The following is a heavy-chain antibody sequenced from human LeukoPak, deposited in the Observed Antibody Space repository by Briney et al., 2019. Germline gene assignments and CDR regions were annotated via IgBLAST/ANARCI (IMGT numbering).Heavy chain of an antibody. D-gene: IGHD3-10*01. CDR1: GFTFSNAW. CDR3: TTDQLGSGSYWSPKSTVSNFDY. Sequence: GGSLRLSCAASGFTFSNAWMSWVRQAPGKGLEWVGRIKSKTDGGATDYAAPVKGRFNISRDDSKNTLYLQMNSLKTDDTAVYYRTTDQLGSGSYWSPKSTVSNFDYWGQGNLVNVSS. V-gene: IGHV3-15*01. J-gene: IGHJ4*02. CDR2: IKSKTDGGAT.